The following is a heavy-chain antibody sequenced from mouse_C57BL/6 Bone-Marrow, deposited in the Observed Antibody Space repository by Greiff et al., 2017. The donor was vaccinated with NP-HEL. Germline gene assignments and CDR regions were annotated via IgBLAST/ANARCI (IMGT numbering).Heavy chain of an antibody. Sequence: QVQLQQPGAELVKPGASVKVSCKASGYTFTSYWMHWVKQRPGQGLEWIGRIHPSDSDTNYNEKFKGKATLTVDKSSSTAYMQLSSRTSEDSAVYYCAIPYCSVYFDYWGQGTTLTVSS. CDR3: AIPYCSVYFDY. J-gene: IGHJ2*01. V-gene: IGHV1-74*01. D-gene: IGHD1-1*01. CDR1: GYTFTSYW. CDR2: IHPSDSDT.